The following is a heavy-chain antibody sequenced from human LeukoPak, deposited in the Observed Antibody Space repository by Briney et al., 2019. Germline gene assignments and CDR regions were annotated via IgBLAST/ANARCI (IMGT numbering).Heavy chain of an antibody. V-gene: IGHV3-21*01. D-gene: IGHD2/OR15-2a*01. Sequence: PGGSLRLSCAASGFTFSSYSMNWVRQAPGKGLEWVSFISSSSRYIYYADSVKGRFTISRDNAKNSLHLQMNSLRAEDTAVYYCARDPGNYYGMDVWGQGTTVTVSS. CDR2: ISSSSRYI. J-gene: IGHJ6*02. CDR3: ARDPGNYYGMDV. CDR1: GFTFSSYS.